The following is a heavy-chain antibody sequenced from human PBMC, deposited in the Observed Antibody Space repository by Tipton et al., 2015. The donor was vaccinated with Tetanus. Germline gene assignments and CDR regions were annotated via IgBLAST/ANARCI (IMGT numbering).Heavy chain of an antibody. CDR2: IYYSGST. Sequence: TLSLTCTVSGGSISSGGYYWSWIRQHPGKGLEWIGYIYYSGSTYYNPSLKSRVTISVDTSKNQFSLKLSSVTAADTAVYYCARTHLLRAPDDTPNWFDPWGQGTLVTVSS. CDR3: ARTHLLRAPDDTPNWFDP. D-gene: IGHD1-1*01. V-gene: IGHV4-31*03. CDR1: GGSISSGGYY. J-gene: IGHJ5*02.